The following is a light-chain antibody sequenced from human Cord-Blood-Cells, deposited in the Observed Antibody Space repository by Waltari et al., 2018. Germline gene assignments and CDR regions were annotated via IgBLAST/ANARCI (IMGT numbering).Light chain of an antibody. CDR2: STI. CDR1: SGSVSTSYY. V-gene: IGLV8-61*01. CDR3: VLYMGSGIWV. Sequence: QTVVTQEPSFSVSPGGTVTLTCGLSSGSVSTSYYPSWYQQTTGQAPRTLIYSTITRSSGVPDRFSGSILGNKAALTITGAQADDESDYCCVLYMGSGIWVFGGGTKLTVL. J-gene: IGLJ3*02.